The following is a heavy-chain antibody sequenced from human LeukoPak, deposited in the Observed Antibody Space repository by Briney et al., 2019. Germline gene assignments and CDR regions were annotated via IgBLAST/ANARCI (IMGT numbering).Heavy chain of an antibody. Sequence: GDSLRLSCVASGFTFSSYAMSWVRQAPGKGLEWVSGISGSGGSTYYADSVKGRFTISRDTSKNPLYLQMNSLRAEDTAVYYCANSGNYYDRSGHDYWGQGTLFT. CDR2: ISGSGGST. J-gene: IGHJ4*02. CDR3: ANSGNYYDRSGHDY. V-gene: IGHV3-23*01. CDR1: GFTFSSYA. D-gene: IGHD3-22*01.